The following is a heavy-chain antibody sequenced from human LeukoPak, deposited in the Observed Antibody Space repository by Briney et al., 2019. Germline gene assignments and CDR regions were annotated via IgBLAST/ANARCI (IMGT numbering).Heavy chain of an antibody. D-gene: IGHD6-19*01. CDR1: GFTFRSSW. J-gene: IGHJ4*02. CDR2: IKPDASEK. V-gene: IGHV3-7*04. Sequence: GGSLRLSCAASGFTFRSSWMSWVRQAPGKGLEWVANIKPDASEKYYVDSVKGRFTISRDNAKNTLFLQMNTLRAEDTAAYYCAKDSSGYYWGQGTLVTASS. CDR3: AKDSSGYY.